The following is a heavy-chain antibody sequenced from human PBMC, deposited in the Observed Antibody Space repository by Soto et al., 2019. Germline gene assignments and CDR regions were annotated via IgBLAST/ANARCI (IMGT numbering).Heavy chain of an antibody. CDR1: GGSISSYY. Sequence: SETLSLTCTVSGGSISSYYWSWIRQPPGKGLEWIGYIYYSGSTNYNPSLKSRVTISVDTSKNQFSLKLSSVTAADTAVYYCARGYGDHDYYYYYMDVWGKGTTVTVSS. CDR2: IYYSGST. V-gene: IGHV4-59*01. J-gene: IGHJ6*03. D-gene: IGHD4-17*01. CDR3: ARGYGDHDYYYYYMDV.